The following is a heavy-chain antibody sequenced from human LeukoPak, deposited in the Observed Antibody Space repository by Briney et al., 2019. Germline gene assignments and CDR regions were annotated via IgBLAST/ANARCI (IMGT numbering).Heavy chain of an antibody. CDR2: IGTASDT. CDR1: GFTFSSFD. D-gene: IGHD1-1*01. V-gene: IGHV3-13*01. Sequence: GGSLRLSCAASGFTFSSFDVHWVRQPTGQGLEWVSTIGTASDTYYPGSVEGRFTLSRDNAKNSLYLQMNSLTAGDKAVYYCARGPPRGKYYYMDVWGKGTTVTVSS. CDR3: ARGPPRGKYYYMDV. J-gene: IGHJ6*03.